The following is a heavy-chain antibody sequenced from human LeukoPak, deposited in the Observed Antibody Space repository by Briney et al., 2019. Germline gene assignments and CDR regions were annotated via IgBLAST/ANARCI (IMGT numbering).Heavy chain of an antibody. CDR3: ARDVPMDV. CDR1: GFSFIYS. J-gene: IGHJ6*02. Sequence: GGSLRLSCVASGFSFIYSMNWARQAPGKGLEWAAYISSSGTRVYYADSVKGRFTISRDDAKNSLYLQMNSLRVGDTALYYCARDVPMDVWGQGTTVTVSS. V-gene: IGHV3-48*01. CDR2: ISSSGTRV.